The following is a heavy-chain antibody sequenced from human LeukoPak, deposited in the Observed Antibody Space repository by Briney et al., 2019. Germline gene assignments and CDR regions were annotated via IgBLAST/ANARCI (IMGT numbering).Heavy chain of an antibody. CDR1: GFKFGDYA. Sequence: GGSLRLSCTTSGFKFGDYAMSWFRQAPGKGLKWVGFIRSKAYGGTTEYAASVRGRFTISRDDSKSIAYLQMNSLKTEDTAVYYCTEAHCSGDCYSVYYDYGMDVWGQGTTVTVSS. CDR3: TEAHCSGDCYSVYYDYGMDV. V-gene: IGHV3-49*03. D-gene: IGHD2-21*02. CDR2: IRSKAYGGTT. J-gene: IGHJ6*01.